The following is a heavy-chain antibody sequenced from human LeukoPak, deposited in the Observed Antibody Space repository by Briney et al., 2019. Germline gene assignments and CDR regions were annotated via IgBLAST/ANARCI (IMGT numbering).Heavy chain of an antibody. V-gene: IGHV3-7*01. CDR2: IKQDGSEK. CDR3: ARVSKKQWLVGYYFDY. J-gene: IGHJ4*02. Sequence: GGSLRLSCAASGFTFSSYWMSWVRQAPGKGLEWVANIKQDGSEKYYVDSVKGRFTISRDNAKNSLYLQMNSLRAEDTAVYYCARVSKKQWLVGYYFDYWGQGTLVTVSS. D-gene: IGHD6-19*01. CDR1: GFTFSSYW.